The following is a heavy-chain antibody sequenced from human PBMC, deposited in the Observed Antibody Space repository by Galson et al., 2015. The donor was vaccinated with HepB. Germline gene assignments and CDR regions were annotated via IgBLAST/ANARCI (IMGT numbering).Heavy chain of an antibody. D-gene: IGHD3-3*01. J-gene: IGHJ4*02. CDR1: GYTFTSYG. Sequence: SVKVSCKASGYTFTSYGISWVRQAPGQGLEWMGWISAYNGNTNYAQKLQGRVTMTTDTSTSTAYMELRSLRSDDAAVYYCARDRDSAYYDFWSGYSPGSRREGFDYWGQGTLVTVSS. V-gene: IGHV1-18*01. CDR3: ARDRDSAYYDFWSGYSPGSRREGFDY. CDR2: ISAYNGNT.